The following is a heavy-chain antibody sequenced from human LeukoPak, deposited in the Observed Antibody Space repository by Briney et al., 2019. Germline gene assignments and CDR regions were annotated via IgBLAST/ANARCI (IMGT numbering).Heavy chain of an antibody. D-gene: IGHD6-13*01. V-gene: IGHV4-59*05. CDR3: ARQYSSSWYGWTNNWFDP. J-gene: IGHJ5*02. CDR2: IYYSGST. Sequence: PSETLSLTCTVSGGSISSYYWSWIRQPPGKGLEWIGSIYYSGSTYYNPSLKSRVTISVDTSKNQFSLKLSSVTAADTAVYYCARQYSSSWYGWTNNWFDPWGQGTLVTVSS. CDR1: GGSISSYY.